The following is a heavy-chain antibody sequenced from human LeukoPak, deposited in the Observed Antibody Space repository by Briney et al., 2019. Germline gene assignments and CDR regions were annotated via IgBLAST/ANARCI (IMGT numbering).Heavy chain of an antibody. CDR3: ARRRYDASGYYPSRGRYFDY. J-gene: IGHJ4*02. D-gene: IGHD3-22*01. CDR1: GGSFSGYY. Sequence: PSETLSLTCAVYGGSFSGYYWSWVRQPPEKGLEWVGEINHSGSTNYNPSLKSRVTISVDTYKNQFSLELTSVTAADTAVYYCARRRYDASGYYPSRGRYFDYWGQGTLVTVSS. CDR2: INHSGST. V-gene: IGHV4-34*01.